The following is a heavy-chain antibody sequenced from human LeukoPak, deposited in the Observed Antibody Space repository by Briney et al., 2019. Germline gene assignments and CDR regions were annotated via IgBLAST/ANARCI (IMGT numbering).Heavy chain of an antibody. Sequence: GPVKVSFKASGYTFTSYAMHWVRQAPGQRLEWMGWINAGNGNTKYSQKFQGRVTITRDTSASTAYMELSSLRSEDTAVYYCARVRGVKYDYFDYWGQGTLVTVSS. D-gene: IGHD3-10*01. V-gene: IGHV1-3*01. CDR2: INAGNGNT. CDR1: GYTFTSYA. CDR3: ARVRGVKYDYFDY. J-gene: IGHJ4*02.